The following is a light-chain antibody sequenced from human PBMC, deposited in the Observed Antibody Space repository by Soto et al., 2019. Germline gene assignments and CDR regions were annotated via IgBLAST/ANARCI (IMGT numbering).Light chain of an antibody. J-gene: IGLJ1*01. V-gene: IGLV2-23*01. Sequence: QSVLTQPASVSESPGQSITISCTGTSSDVGSYNLVSWYQQHPGKAPKLMIYEGSKRPSGVSNRFSGSKSGNTASLTISGLQAEDEADYYCCSYAGSSTYVFETGTKVTVL. CDR1: SSDVGSYNL. CDR2: EGS. CDR3: CSYAGSSTYV.